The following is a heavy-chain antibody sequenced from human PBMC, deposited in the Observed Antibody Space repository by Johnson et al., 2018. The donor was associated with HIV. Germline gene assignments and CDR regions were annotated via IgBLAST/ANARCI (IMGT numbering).Heavy chain of an antibody. Sequence: QVQLVESGGGVVQPGRSLRLSCAASGFIFSSYAVHWVRQAPGKGLEWVAVISDDGTNKFYADSVKGRFTISRDNARNSVYLQMNSLRAEDTALYFWVRRDSGSLSFDLWGQGTMVIVSS. J-gene: IGHJ3*01. CDR3: VRRDSGSLSFDL. V-gene: IGHV3-30*04. CDR2: ISDDGTNK. CDR1: GFIFSSYA. D-gene: IGHD1-26*01.